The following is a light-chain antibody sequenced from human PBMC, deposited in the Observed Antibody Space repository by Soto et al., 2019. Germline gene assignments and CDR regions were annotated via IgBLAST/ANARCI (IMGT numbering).Light chain of an antibody. J-gene: IGKJ5*01. CDR1: QSVSSY. V-gene: IGKV3-11*01. CDR3: QQPTNWPPSIT. Sequence: EIVLTQSPATLSLSPGERATFSCRASQSVSSYLAWFQLKPGQAPRLLIYDASHSATCIAARFSGSVSRTDFTLTISSLGHEDFGVYYCQQPTNWPPSITIGQGTRLAIK. CDR2: DAS.